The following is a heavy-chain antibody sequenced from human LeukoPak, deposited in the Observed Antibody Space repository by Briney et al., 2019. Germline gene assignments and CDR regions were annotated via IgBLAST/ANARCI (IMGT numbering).Heavy chain of an antibody. V-gene: IGHV1-46*01. D-gene: IGHD5-18*01. J-gene: IGHJ4*02. Sequence: ASVKVSCKASGYTFTSYYMEWVRQAPGQGLEWMGIINPSGDSTSYAPKLQGRVTMTTDTSTSTVYMELSSLTSEDTAVYYCARIIRGYSYGPSDYWGQGTLVTVSS. CDR2: INPSGDST. CDR3: ARIIRGYSYGPSDY. CDR1: GYTFTSYY.